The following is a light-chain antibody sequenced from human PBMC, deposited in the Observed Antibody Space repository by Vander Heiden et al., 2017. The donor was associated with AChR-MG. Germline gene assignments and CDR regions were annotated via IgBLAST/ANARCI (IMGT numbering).Light chain of an antibody. CDR1: QSVSSY. J-gene: IGKJ4*01. CDR3: QQRSNWPLT. V-gene: IGKV3-11*01. CDR2: DAS. Sequence: VLTQSPATLSLSPGERATLSCRASQSVSSYLAWYQQKPGQAPRLLIYDASNRATGIPARFSGSGSGTGFTLSISSLEPEDFAVYYCQQRSNWPLTFGGGTKVEIK.